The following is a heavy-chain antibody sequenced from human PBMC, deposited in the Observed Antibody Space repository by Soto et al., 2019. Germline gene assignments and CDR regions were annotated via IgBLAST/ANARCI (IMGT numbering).Heavy chain of an antibody. CDR3: AKVRRITIFGVVTHFDY. CDR1: GFTFSSYA. J-gene: IGHJ4*02. CDR2: ISGSGGST. Sequence: EVQLLESGGGLVQPGGSLRLSCAASGFTFSSYAMSWVRQAPGKGLEWVSAISGSGGSTYYADSVKGRFTISRDNSKNTLYLQMSSLRADDTAVYYCAKVRRITIFGVVTHFDYWGQGTLVTVSS. D-gene: IGHD3-3*01. V-gene: IGHV3-23*01.